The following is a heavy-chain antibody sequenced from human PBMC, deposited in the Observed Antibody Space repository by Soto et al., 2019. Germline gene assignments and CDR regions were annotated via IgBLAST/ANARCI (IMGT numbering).Heavy chain of an antibody. D-gene: IGHD6-13*01. Sequence: PGESLKISCKGSGYSFTSYWIGWVRQMPGKGLEWMGIIYPGDSDTRYSPSFQGQVTISADKSISTAYLQWSSLKASDTAMYYCARQRAQQLVASYYYYYGMDVRGQGTTVTVSS. V-gene: IGHV5-51*01. CDR2: IYPGDSDT. J-gene: IGHJ6*02. CDR3: ARQRAQQLVASYYYYYGMDV. CDR1: GYSFTSYW.